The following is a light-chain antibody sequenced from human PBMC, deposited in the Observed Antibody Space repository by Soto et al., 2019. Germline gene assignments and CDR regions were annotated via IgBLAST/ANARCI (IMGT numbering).Light chain of an antibody. V-gene: IGKV1-5*03. Sequence: DIQMTRSPSTLSASVGDRVTITCRASQSISSWLAWYQQKPGKAPKLLIYKASNLQSGVPSRFSGSGSGADFTLTISSLQPDDFATYCCQQYSTYPLTFGGGTKVEIK. CDR2: KAS. J-gene: IGKJ4*01. CDR1: QSISSW. CDR3: QQYSTYPLT.